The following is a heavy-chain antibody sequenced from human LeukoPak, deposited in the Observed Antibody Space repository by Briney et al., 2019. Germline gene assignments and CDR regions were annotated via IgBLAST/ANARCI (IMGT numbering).Heavy chain of an antibody. Sequence: ASVKVSCKASGYTFTGYYMHWVRQAPGQGLEWMGWINPNSGGTNYAQKFQGRVTMIRDTSISTAYMELSSLRSEDTAVYYCEYGELQRDYWGQGTLVTVSS. CDR1: GYTFTGYY. CDR2: INPNSGGT. CDR3: EYGELQRDY. J-gene: IGHJ4*02. V-gene: IGHV1-2*02. D-gene: IGHD4-17*01.